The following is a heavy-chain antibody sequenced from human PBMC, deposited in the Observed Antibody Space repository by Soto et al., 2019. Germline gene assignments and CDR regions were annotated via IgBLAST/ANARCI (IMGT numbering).Heavy chain of an antibody. CDR2: IKQDGSEK. CDR1: GFTVSIYW. Sequence: EVQLVESGGGLVQPGGSLRLSCAASGFTVSIYWMKWVRQTPVKGLEWVANIKQDGSEKNYVDSVRGRFTISRDNAKNSLYLQMSSLRAEDAAIYYCARGPGGSNDGTFNYWGQGALVTVSS. D-gene: IGHD2-15*01. V-gene: IGHV3-7*05. J-gene: IGHJ4*02. CDR3: ARGPGGSNDGTFNY.